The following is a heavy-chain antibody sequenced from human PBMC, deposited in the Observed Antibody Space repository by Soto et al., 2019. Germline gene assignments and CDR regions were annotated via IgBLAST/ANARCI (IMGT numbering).Heavy chain of an antibody. V-gene: IGHV1-8*01. CDR3: ARERTRGFDP. Sequence: QVHLVQSGAEVRKPGASVKVSCKASGYTFTSYDINWVRQATGQGLEWMGWMNPNSGNTAYAQKFQARATMTRNTSISTAHMELSSLRSEDTAVYYCARERTRGFDPWGQGTLVTVSS. CDR1: GYTFTSYD. J-gene: IGHJ5*02. CDR2: MNPNSGNT.